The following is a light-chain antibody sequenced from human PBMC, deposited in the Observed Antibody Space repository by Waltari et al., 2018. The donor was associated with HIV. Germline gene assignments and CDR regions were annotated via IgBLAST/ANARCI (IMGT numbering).Light chain of an antibody. CDR1: QSINRY. CDR3: QQRSNWPLT. Sequence: EIVLTQPPATLSLSPGERATLTCRASQSINRYLAWYQQKPGQAPRLLIYDASNRATGIPARFSGSGSGTDFTLTISSLEAEDFAVYYCQQRSNWPLTFGGGTKVEIK. J-gene: IGKJ4*01. CDR2: DAS. V-gene: IGKV3-11*01.